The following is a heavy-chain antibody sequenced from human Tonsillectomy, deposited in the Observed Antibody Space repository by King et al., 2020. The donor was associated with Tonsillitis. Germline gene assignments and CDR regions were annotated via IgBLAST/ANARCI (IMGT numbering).Heavy chain of an antibody. Sequence: VQLVESGGGVVQPGRSLRLSCAASGFTFSSYGIHWVRQAPGKGLEWVAVISYDGSKKYYADSVKGRFTISRDNSKKTLYLQMNSLRVEDTGVYYGARDGGGVATAPNQYGLDVWGQGTTVTVSS. CDR2: ISYDGSKK. CDR1: GFTFSSYG. D-gene: IGHD5-18*01. J-gene: IGHJ6*02. CDR3: ARDGGGVATAPNQYGLDV. V-gene: IGHV3-30*04.